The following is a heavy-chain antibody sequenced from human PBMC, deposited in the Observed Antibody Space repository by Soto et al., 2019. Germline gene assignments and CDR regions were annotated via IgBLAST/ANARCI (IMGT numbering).Heavy chain of an antibody. CDR3: ARDLKSDCSSTSCYPRFDP. Sequence: WETLSLTCAVSGGSISSSNWWSWVRQPPGKGLEWIGEIYHSGSTNYNPSLKSRVTISVDKSKNQFSLKLRSVTAADTAVYYCARDLKSDCSSTSCYPRFDPWGQGTLVTVSS. J-gene: IGHJ5*02. CDR2: IYHSGST. D-gene: IGHD2-2*01. CDR1: GGSISSSNW. V-gene: IGHV4-4*02.